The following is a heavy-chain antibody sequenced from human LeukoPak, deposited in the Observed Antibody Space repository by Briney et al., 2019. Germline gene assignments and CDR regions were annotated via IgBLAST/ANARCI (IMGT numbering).Heavy chain of an antibody. V-gene: IGHV3-23*01. CDR2: VGGSVSST. CDR1: GFTFGSYA. Sequence: GPSLTPSCAPAGFTFGSYAMTCVSQPRGNWLERDSVVGGSVSSTYYADSVEGRFPISRDNSTKTLYLKTNRPRTEDTAVYYCAKGGGSDWYVGPDYWGQGTLVTVSS. D-gene: IGHD6-19*01. J-gene: IGHJ4*02. CDR3: AKGGGSDWYVGPDY.